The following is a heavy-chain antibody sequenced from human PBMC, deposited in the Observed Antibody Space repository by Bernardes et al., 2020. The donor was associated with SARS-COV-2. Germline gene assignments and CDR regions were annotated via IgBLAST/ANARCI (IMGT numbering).Heavy chain of an antibody. CDR3: ATMGDSSGYYYWDY. V-gene: IGHV1-24*01. D-gene: IGHD3-22*01. Sequence: ASAKVSCKVSGYTLTELSMHWVRQAPGKGLEWMGGFDPEDGETIYAQKFQGRVTMTEDTSTDTAYMELSSLRSEDTAVYYCATMGDSSGYYYWDYWGQGTLVTVSS. J-gene: IGHJ4*02. CDR2: FDPEDGET. CDR1: GYTLTELS.